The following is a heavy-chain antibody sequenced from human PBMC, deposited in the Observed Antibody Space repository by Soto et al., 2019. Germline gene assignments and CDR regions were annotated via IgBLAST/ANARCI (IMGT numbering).Heavy chain of an antibody. D-gene: IGHD2-15*01. Sequence: SETLSLTCTVSGGSVSSGSYYWSWIRQPPGKGLEWIGYIYYSGSTNYNPSLKSRVTISVDTSKNQFSLKLSSVTAADTAVYYCARGALLRQPTRMDVWGQGTTVTVSS. CDR1: GGSVSSGSYY. V-gene: IGHV4-61*01. J-gene: IGHJ6*02. CDR3: ARGALLRQPTRMDV. CDR2: IYYSGST.